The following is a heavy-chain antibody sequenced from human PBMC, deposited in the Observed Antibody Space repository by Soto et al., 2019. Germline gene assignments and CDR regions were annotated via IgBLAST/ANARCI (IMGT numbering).Heavy chain of an antibody. V-gene: IGHV1-18*01. CDR3: ATGLLGYCSGGSCYSDS. CDR2: IRGDNGNT. Sequence: QVQLVQSGAEVKKPGASVRVSCQTSAYTCTNYAISWVRQAPGEGLEWMGWIRGDNGNTIYAQKFQGRVTMTTDTSTRKAYMELRSLRSDDSAVYYCATGLLGYCSGGSCYSDSWGQGTLVTVSS. D-gene: IGHD2-15*01. CDR1: AYTCTNYA. J-gene: IGHJ4*02.